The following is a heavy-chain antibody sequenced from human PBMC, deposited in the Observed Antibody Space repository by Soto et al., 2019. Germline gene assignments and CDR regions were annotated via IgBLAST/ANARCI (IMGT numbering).Heavy chain of an antibody. J-gene: IGHJ3*02. CDR1: GFTFSSYA. Sequence: PGGSLRLSCAASGFTFSSYAMHWVRQATGKGLEWVAVISYGGSNKYYADSVKGRFTISRDNSKNTLYLQMNSLRAEDTAVYYCARTPQSYDSSGYYPPHDAFDIWGQGTMVTVSS. V-gene: IGHV3-30-3*01. CDR3: ARTPQSYDSSGYYPPHDAFDI. CDR2: ISYGGSNK. D-gene: IGHD3-22*01.